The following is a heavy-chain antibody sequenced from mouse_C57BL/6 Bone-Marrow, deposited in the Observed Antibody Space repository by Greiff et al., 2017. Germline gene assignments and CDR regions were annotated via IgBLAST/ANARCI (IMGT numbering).Heavy chain of an antibody. CDR2: IRSKSNNYAT. V-gene: IGHV10-1*01. CDR1: GFSFNTYA. J-gene: IGHJ2*01. D-gene: IGHD2-1*01. Sequence: EVQGVESGGGLVQPKGSLKLSCAASGFSFNTYAMNWVRQAPGKGLEWVARIRSKSNNYATYYADSVKDRFTISRDDSESMLYLQMNNLKTEDTAMYYCVRLGDYGNYFDYWGQGTTLTVSS. CDR3: VRLGDYGNYFDY.